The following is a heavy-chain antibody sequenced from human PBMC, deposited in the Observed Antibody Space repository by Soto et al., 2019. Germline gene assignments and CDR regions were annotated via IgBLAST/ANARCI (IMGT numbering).Heavy chain of an antibody. D-gene: IGHD6-13*01. V-gene: IGHV3-30*18. CDR2: ISYDGSNK. Sequence: QPGGSLRLSCAASGFTFSSYGMHWVRQAPGKGLEWVAVISYDGSNKYYADSVKGRFTISRDNSKNTLYLQMNSLRAEDTAVYYCAKDISSSDDAFDIWGQGTMVTVSS. J-gene: IGHJ3*02. CDR3: AKDISSSDDAFDI. CDR1: GFTFSSYG.